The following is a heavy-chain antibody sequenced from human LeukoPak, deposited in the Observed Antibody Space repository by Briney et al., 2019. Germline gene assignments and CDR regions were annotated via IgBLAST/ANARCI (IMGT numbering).Heavy chain of an antibody. D-gene: IGHD2-15*01. CDR1: GFTFSAYG. CDR3: ASGVVAATDSYFDF. CDR2: IWYDGNNK. J-gene: IGHJ4*02. Sequence: GGSLRLSCAASGFTFSAYGMHWVRQAPGKGLEWVAVIWYDGNNKYYADSVKGRFTISRDNSKNTLYLQMNNLRAEDTAVYYCASGVVAATDSYFDFWGQGTLVTVSS. V-gene: IGHV3-33*08.